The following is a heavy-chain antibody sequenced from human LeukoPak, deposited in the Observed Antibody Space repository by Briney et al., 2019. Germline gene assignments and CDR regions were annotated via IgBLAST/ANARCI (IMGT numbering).Heavy chain of an antibody. CDR3: ARQATASYYDLNWFDP. V-gene: IGHV4-59*08. CDR1: GGSISSYY. D-gene: IGHD3-22*01. Sequence: SETLSLTCTVPGGSISSYYWSWIRQPPGKGLEWIGYIYYSGSTNYNPSLKSRVTISVDTSKNQFSLKLSSVTAADTAVYYCARQATASYYDLNWFDPWGQGTLVTVSS. CDR2: IYYSGST. J-gene: IGHJ5*02.